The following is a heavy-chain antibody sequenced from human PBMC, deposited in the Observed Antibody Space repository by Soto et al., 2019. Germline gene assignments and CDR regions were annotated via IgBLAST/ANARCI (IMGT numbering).Heavy chain of an antibody. CDR3: ARVRVAAVAGTDYYYGMDV. D-gene: IGHD6-19*01. Sequence: QVQLQQWGAGLLKPSETLSLTCAVYGGSFSGYYWSWIRQPPGKGLEWIGEINHSGSTNYNPSLKSRVTISVDTSKNQCSLKLSSVTAADTAVYYCARVRVAAVAGTDYYYGMDVWGQGTTVTVSS. CDR1: GGSFSGYY. J-gene: IGHJ6*02. V-gene: IGHV4-34*01. CDR2: INHSGST.